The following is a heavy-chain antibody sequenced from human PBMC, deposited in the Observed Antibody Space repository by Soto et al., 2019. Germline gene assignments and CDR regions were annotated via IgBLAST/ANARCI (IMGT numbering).Heavy chain of an antibody. CDR1: GFTFSSYA. J-gene: IGHJ4*02. CDR3: ARDLALAGNY. Sequence: GGSLRLSCAASGFTFSSYAMSWVRQTQEKGLEWVSSISSTSSYTHYSDSVKGRFTISRDNANNSLFLQMNSLRAEDTATYYCARDLALAGNYWGQGVLVTVSS. V-gene: IGHV3-21*01. D-gene: IGHD6-19*01. CDR2: ISSTSSYT.